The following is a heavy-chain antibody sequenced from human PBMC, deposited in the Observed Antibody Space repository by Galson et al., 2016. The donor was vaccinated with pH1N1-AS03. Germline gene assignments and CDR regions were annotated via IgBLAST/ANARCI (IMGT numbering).Heavy chain of an antibody. V-gene: IGHV1-2*06. D-gene: IGHD2-21*02. CDR2: INPNSGGA. J-gene: IGHJ3*02. CDR3: ATDVVTAMGRAFDI. CDR1: GYTFIGYY. Sequence: SVKVSCKASGYTFIGYYMHWVRQAPGQGLEWLGRINPNSGGANAVQKFQDRVTMTRGTSISTAYMELSGLTSDDTAVYYCATDVVTAMGRAFDIWGQGTMVTVSS.